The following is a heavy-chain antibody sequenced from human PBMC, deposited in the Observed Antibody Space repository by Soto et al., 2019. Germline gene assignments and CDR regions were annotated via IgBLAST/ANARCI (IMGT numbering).Heavy chain of an antibody. Sequence: QMQLVQSGPEVKKPGTSVKVSCKASGFTFSHSAMQWVRQARGQSLEWIGWVVVGSGNTNYAQKFQERVTISWDMSTTPGHMDFCIVRTEATAVYYCAAESCLESSGTKGRMDWGQGTLVTVSS. J-gene: IGHJ4*02. CDR2: VVVGSGNT. CDR3: AAESCLESSGTKGRMD. D-gene: IGHD3-22*01. CDR1: GFTFSHSA. V-gene: IGHV1-58*02.